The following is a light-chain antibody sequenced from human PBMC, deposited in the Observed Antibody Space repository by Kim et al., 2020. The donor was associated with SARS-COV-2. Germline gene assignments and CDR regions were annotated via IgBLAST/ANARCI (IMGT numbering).Light chain of an antibody. CDR2: SNN. J-gene: IGLJ2*01. Sequence: QSVLTQPPSASGTPGQRVTISCSGSSSNIGSNTVNWYQQLPRTAPNLLIYSNNQRPSGVPDRFSGSKSSSSASLAISGLPSEDEADYYCAAWDDSLNGPVFGGGTKLTVL. CDR1: SSNIGSNT. V-gene: IGLV1-44*01. CDR3: AAWDDSLNGPV.